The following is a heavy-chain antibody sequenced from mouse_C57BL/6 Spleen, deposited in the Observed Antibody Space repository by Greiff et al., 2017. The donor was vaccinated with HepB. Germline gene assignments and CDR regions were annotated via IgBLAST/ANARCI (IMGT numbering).Heavy chain of an antibody. J-gene: IGHJ4*01. CDR2: IRNKANGYTT. V-gene: IGHV7-3*01. D-gene: IGHD2-2*01. Sequence: EVKLMESGGGLVQPGGSLSLSCAASGFTFTDYYMSWVRQPPGKALEWLGFIRNKANGYTTEYRASVQGRFTISRDNSQSILYRQMNALRAEDSATYYCARSTYYGYDEAYAMDYWGQGTSGTGAS. CDR3: ARSTYYGYDEAYAMDY. CDR1: GFTFTDYY.